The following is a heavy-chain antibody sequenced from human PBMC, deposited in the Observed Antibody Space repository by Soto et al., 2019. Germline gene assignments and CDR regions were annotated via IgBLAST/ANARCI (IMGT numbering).Heavy chain of an antibody. D-gene: IGHD2-2*01. CDR2: IWYDGSNK. V-gene: IGHV3-33*01. CDR3: ARGGSTTWRNNWFDP. CDR1: GFTFSSYG. J-gene: IGHJ5*02. Sequence: QVQLVESGGGVVQPGRSLRLSCAASGFTFSSYGMHWVRQAPGKGLEWVAVIWYDGSNKYYTDSVKGRFTISRDNSKNTLYLQMISLRTEDTAVYYCARGGSTTWRNNWFDPWGQGTLVTVSS.